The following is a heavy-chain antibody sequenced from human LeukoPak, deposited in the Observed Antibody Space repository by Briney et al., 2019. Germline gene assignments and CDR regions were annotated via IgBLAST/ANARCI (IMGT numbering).Heavy chain of an antibody. CDR2: ISGSGGTI. CDR3: ARRYSNSFDY. V-gene: IGHV3-23*01. J-gene: IGHJ4*02. D-gene: IGHD4-11*01. CDR1: GFTFSNYA. Sequence: GGSLRLSCAASGFTFSNYAMSWVRQAPGKGLEWVSAISGSGGTIYYTDSVKGRFTISRDNAKNSLYLQMNSLRAEDTAVYYCARRYSNSFDYWGQGTLVTVSS.